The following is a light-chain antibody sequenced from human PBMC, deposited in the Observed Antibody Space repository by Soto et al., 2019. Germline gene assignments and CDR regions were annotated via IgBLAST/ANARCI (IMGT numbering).Light chain of an antibody. Sequence: EIVLTQPPATLALSPGERATLSCRASQSVSSSYLAWYQQKPGQAPRLLIYGASTRATGIPVRFSGSASGTEFTLTISSLQSEDFTVYYCQQYNKWPLTFGQGTKVDI. CDR2: GAS. CDR1: QSVSSSY. J-gene: IGKJ1*01. V-gene: IGKV3-15*01. CDR3: QQYNKWPLT.